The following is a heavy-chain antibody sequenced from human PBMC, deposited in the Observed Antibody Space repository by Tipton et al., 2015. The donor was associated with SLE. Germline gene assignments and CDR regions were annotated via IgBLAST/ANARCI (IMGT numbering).Heavy chain of an antibody. V-gene: IGHV7-4-1*02. CDR2: INTISGNP. D-gene: IGHD6-6*01. CDR1: GYTFTNYA. Sequence: QVQLVQSGSELKKPGASVKISCKASGYTFTNYAMNWVRQAPGQGLEWMGCINTISGNPTYAQGFTGRFVFSLDTSVNTAYLQISSLKAEDTAVYYCARASREYKRTPGPWGQGTLVTVSS. CDR3: ARASREYKRTPGP. J-gene: IGHJ5*02.